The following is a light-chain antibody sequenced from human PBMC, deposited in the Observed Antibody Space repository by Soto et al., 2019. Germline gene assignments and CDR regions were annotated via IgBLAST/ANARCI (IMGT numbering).Light chain of an antibody. CDR3: QHYHSYPWT. V-gene: IGKV1-5*03. Sequence: DIQMTQSPSTLSASVGDRVTITCRASQNIIVWLAWFQQRPGKAPKLLIYKASNLESGVPSRFSGRGSGTEFTLTISSLQPDDFATYYCQHYHSYPWTFGQGTKVEVK. J-gene: IGKJ1*01. CDR2: KAS. CDR1: QNIIVW.